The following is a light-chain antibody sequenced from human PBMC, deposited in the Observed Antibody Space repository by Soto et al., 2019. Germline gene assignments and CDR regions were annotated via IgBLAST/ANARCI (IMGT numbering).Light chain of an antibody. V-gene: IGKV1-17*01. CDR3: THHNSYPPP. J-gene: IGKJ2*01. CDR2: AAS. Sequence: DIQMTQSPSSLSASVGERVTITCRASQGIRNDVGWYQNKPGKAPKRLIYAASSLQSGGPSRFSGSGSGKEFTLRLSRLQTEEIATYYCTHHNSYPPPFGQGTKLQI. CDR1: QGIRND.